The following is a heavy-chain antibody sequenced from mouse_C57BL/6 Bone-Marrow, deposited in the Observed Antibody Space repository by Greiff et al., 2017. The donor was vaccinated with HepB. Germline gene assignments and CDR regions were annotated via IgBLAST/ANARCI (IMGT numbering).Heavy chain of an antibody. D-gene: IGHD1-1*01. CDR1: GFNIKDDY. V-gene: IGHV14-4*01. CDR3: AYYGSSYPYYFDY. CDR2: IDPENGDT. Sequence: VQLQQSGAELVRPGASVKLSCTASGFNIKDDYMHWVKQRPEQGLEWIGWIDPENGDTEYASKFQGKATLTVDTSSSTAYMQLSSLTSEDSAVYFCAYYGSSYPYYFDYWGQGTTLTVSS. J-gene: IGHJ2*01.